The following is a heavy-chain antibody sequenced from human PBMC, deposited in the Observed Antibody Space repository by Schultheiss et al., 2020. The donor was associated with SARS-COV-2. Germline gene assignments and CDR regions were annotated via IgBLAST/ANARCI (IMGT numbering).Heavy chain of an antibody. CDR3: ARAGDGYYFDY. V-gene: IGHV4-59*08. J-gene: IGHJ4*02. Sequence: SQTLSLTCTVSGGSISSYYWSWIRQPPGKGLEWIGYIYYSGNTNYNPSLRSRVSISVDTSKNHFSLKLSSVTAADTAVYYCARAGDGYYFDYWGQGTLVTVSS. D-gene: IGHD7-27*01. CDR2: IYYSGNT. CDR1: GGSISSYY.